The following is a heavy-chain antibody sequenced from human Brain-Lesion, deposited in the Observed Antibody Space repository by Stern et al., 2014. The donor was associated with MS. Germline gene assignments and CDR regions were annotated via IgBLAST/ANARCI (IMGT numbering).Heavy chain of an antibody. D-gene: IGHD2-2*01. V-gene: IGHV4-61*01. J-gene: IGHJ6*02. CDR1: GGSVSRASYY. Sequence: VQLVESGPGLVKPSETLSLTCTVSGGSVSRASYYWTWIRQPPGKGLEGIGDIDLIGTTKSTPSLKSRVTISVDTSRNQFSLNLRSVTAADTAVYYCARDVYQLLGGXXYXXGMDVWGQGATV. CDR3: ARDVYQLLGGXXYXXGMDV. CDR2: IDLIGTT.